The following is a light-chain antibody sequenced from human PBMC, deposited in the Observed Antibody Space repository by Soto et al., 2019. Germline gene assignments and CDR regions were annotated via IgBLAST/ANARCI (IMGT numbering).Light chain of an antibody. CDR1: QSVSSSY. CDR3: QQYGTSPFT. V-gene: IGKV3-20*01. CDR2: AAS. Sequence: EIVLTQSPGTLSLSPGERATISCRASQSVSSSYLAWHQQKPGQAPRLLISAASSRATGIPDRFSGSGSGTDFTLTISRLEPEDFAVYYCQQYGTSPFTFGHGTKVDI. J-gene: IGKJ3*01.